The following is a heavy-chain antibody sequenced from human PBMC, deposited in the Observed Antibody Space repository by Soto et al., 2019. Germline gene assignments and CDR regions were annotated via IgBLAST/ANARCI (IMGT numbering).Heavy chain of an antibody. D-gene: IGHD6-25*01. CDR2: LNHSGGT. Sequence: QVQLQQWGAGLLKPSETLSLTCAVYGGSFSGYYWCWIRQPPGKGLEWIGELNHSGGTHYHPSLKSRVTISVDTSKNQFSLKLSSVTAADTAVYYCARGHGWGGYKTRHYYYGMDVWGQGTTVTVSS. V-gene: IGHV4-34*01. CDR3: ARGHGWGGYKTRHYYYGMDV. J-gene: IGHJ6*02. CDR1: GGSFSGYY.